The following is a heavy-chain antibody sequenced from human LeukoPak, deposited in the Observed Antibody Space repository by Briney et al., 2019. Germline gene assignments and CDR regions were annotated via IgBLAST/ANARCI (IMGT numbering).Heavy chain of an antibody. Sequence: ASVKVSCKASGGTFSSYAISWVRQAPGQGLEWMGRIIPNLGIANYAQKFQGRVTITADKSTSTAYMELSSLRSEDTAVYYCARESSSSWSNFDYWGQGTLVTVSS. CDR1: GGTFSSYA. V-gene: IGHV1-69*04. J-gene: IGHJ4*02. D-gene: IGHD6-13*01. CDR3: ARESSSSWSNFDY. CDR2: IIPNLGIA.